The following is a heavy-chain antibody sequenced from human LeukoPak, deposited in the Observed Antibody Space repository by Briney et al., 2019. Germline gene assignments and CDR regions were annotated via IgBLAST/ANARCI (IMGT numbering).Heavy chain of an antibody. CDR2: IIPILGIA. Sequence: ASVKVSCKASGGTFSSYTISWVRQAPGQGLEWMGRIIPILGIANYAQKFQGRVTITADKSTSTAYMELSSLRSEDTAVYYCAREGRLRTSALDIWGQGTMVTVSS. J-gene: IGHJ3*02. D-gene: IGHD5-12*01. CDR1: GGTFSSYT. CDR3: AREGRLRTSALDI. V-gene: IGHV1-69*04.